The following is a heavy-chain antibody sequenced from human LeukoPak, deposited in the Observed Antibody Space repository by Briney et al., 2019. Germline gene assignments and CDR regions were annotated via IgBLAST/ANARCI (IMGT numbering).Heavy chain of an antibody. Sequence: SETLSLTCTVSGGPVSSGSYYWSWIRQPPGTGLEWIGYIYYSGSTNYNPSLKSRVTISVDTSKNQFSLKLSSVTAADTAVYYCARAPRYCSGGSCYAFYAFDIWGQGTMVTVSS. D-gene: IGHD2-15*01. CDR2: IYYSGST. CDR3: ARAPRYCSGGSCYAFYAFDI. J-gene: IGHJ3*02. CDR1: GGPVSSGSYY. V-gene: IGHV4-61*01.